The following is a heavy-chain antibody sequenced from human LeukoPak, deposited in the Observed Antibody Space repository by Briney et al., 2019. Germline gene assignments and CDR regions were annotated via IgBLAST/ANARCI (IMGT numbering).Heavy chain of an antibody. CDR2: INHSGST. CDR1: GGSFSGYY. V-gene: IGHV4-34*01. D-gene: IGHD3-22*01. CDR3: ARGRYYDSNH. J-gene: IGHJ4*02. Sequence: SETLSLTCAVYGGSFSGYYWTWIRQPPGKGLEWIGEINHSGSTNYNPSLKSRVTISVDTSKNQFSLKLSSVTAADTAVYYCARGRYYDSNHWGQGTLVTVSS.